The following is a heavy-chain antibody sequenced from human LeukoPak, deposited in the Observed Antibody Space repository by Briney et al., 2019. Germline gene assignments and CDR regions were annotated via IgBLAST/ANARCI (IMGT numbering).Heavy chain of an antibody. Sequence: SEALSLTCTVSGGSISGYYWSWIRQPAGKGLEWIGRISTTGSTNYKPSLKSRVTMSVDTSKNQFSLRLNSVTAADTAVYYCARDEGVGYCTDGVCPAAAVNFDYWGQGTLVTVSS. CDR1: GGSISGYY. D-gene: IGHD2-8*01. CDR2: ISTTGST. V-gene: IGHV4-4*07. CDR3: ARDEGVGYCTDGVCPAAAVNFDY. J-gene: IGHJ4*02.